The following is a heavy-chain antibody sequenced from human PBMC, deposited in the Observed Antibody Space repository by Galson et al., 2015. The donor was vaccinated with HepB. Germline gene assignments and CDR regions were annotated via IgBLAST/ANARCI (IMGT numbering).Heavy chain of an antibody. D-gene: IGHD2/OR15-2a*01. CDR2: ISYDGSNK. CDR3: ARDLYGQLDY. Sequence: SLRLSCAASGFTFSSYAMHWVRQAPGKGLEWVAVISYDGSNKYYADSVKGRFTISRDNSKNTLYLQMNSLRAEDTAVYYCARDLYGQLDYWGQGTLVTVSS. CDR1: GFTFSSYA. V-gene: IGHV3-30*04. J-gene: IGHJ4*02.